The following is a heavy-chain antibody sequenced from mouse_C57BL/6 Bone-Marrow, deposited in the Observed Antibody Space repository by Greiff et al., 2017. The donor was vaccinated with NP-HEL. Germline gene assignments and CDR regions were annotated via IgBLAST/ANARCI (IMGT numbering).Heavy chain of an antibody. CDR2: ISNLAYSI. V-gene: IGHV5-15*04. CDR1: GFTFSDYG. Sequence: DVHLVESGGGLVQPGGSLKLSCAASGFTFSDYGMAWVRQAPRKGPEWVAFISNLAYSIYYADTVTGRFTISRENAKNTLYLEMSSLRSEDTAMYYCARRDYYGNAMDYWGQGTSVTVSS. J-gene: IGHJ4*01. CDR3: ARRDYYGNAMDY. D-gene: IGHD1-1*01.